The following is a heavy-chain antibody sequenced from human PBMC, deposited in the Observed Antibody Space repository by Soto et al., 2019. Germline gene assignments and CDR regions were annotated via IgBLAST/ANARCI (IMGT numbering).Heavy chain of an antibody. Sequence: ASVKVSCKASVYTFTTYAVHWVRQAPGQGLEWMGWINTYNGNTNYAQKLQGRVTMTTDTSTSTAYMELRSLRSDDTAVYSCASDRALELGDYWGQGTLVTVSS. J-gene: IGHJ4*02. CDR1: VYTFTTYA. CDR2: INTYNGNT. V-gene: IGHV1-18*01. D-gene: IGHD1-26*01. CDR3: ASDRALELGDY.